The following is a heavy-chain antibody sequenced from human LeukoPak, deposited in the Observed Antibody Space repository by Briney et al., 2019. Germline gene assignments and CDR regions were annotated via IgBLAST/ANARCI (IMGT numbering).Heavy chain of an antibody. CDR2: IYYSGST. CDR1: GGSISSYY. V-gene: IGHV4-59*01. D-gene: IGHD1-20*01. J-gene: IGHJ4*02. Sequence: SETLSLTCTVSGGSISSYYWSRIRQPPGKGLEWIGYIYYSGSTNYNPSLKSRVTISVDTSKNQFSLKLSSVTAADTAVYYCARHLPITGTRLYYFDYWGQGTLVTVSS. CDR3: ARHLPITGTRLYYFDY.